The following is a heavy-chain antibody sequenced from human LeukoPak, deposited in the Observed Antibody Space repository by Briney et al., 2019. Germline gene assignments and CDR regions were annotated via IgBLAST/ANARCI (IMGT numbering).Heavy chain of an antibody. CDR2: ISDSGGST. D-gene: IGHD6-13*01. V-gene: IGHV3-23*01. Sequence: GGSLRLSCAASGFTFSSYAMSWVRQAPGKGLEWVSTISDSGGSTYYADSVKGRFTTSRDNSKNTLYLQMNSLRAEDTAVYYCAKDRGIAAAGSGYFDHWGQGTLVTVSS. CDR3: AKDRGIAAAGSGYFDH. CDR1: GFTFSSYA. J-gene: IGHJ4*02.